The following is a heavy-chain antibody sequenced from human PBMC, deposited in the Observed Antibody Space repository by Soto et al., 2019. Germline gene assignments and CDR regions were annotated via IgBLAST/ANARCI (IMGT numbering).Heavy chain of an antibody. V-gene: IGHV3-30*18. Sequence: QVQLVESGGGVVQPGRSLRLSCAASGFTFSSYGMHWVRQAPGKGLEWVAVISYDGSNKYYADSVKGRFTISRDNSKNTLYLKMNSLRAEDTAVYYCAKDLLAVAGTWVFDYWGQGTLVTVSS. J-gene: IGHJ4*02. CDR3: AKDLLAVAGTWVFDY. CDR1: GFTFSSYG. D-gene: IGHD6-19*01. CDR2: ISYDGSNK.